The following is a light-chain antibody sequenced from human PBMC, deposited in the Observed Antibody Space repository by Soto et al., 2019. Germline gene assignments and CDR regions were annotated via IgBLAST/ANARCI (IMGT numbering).Light chain of an antibody. CDR2: EVT. CDR1: SSDVGGYNY. CDR3: SSYTSSSPYV. Sequence: QSALTQPAPVSGSPGQSITISCTGTSSDVGGYNYVSWYQQYPGKAPKLIIYEVTNRPSGVSNRFSGSKSGNTASLTISGLQAEDEADYYCSSYTSSSPYVFGTGTKLTVL. V-gene: IGLV2-14*01. J-gene: IGLJ1*01.